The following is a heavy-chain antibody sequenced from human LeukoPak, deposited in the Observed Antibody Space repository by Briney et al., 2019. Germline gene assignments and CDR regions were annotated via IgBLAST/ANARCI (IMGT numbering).Heavy chain of an antibody. CDR1: GFGFSDYF. V-gene: IGHV3-11*04. CDR3: ARLQYSFLYGSGSYGVDY. D-gene: IGHD3-10*01. Sequence: GGSLRLSCVASGFGFSDYFMNWFRQVPGKGLEWVAYISSSGTNEHYADSVRGRFTVSRDNAKNSLYLQMNSLRAEDTAVYYCARLQYSFLYGSGSYGVDYWGQGTLVTVSS. J-gene: IGHJ4*02. CDR2: ISSSGTNE.